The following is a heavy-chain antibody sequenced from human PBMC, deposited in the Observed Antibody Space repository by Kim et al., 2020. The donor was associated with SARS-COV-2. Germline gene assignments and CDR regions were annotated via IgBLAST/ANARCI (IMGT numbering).Heavy chain of an antibody. CDR2: ISYDGSNK. D-gene: IGHD1-26*01. CDR3: ARIQGGSYRGYFQH. V-gene: IGHV3-30-3*01. Sequence: GGSLRLSCAASGFTFSSYAMHWVRQAPGKGLEWVAVISYDGSNKYYADPVKGRFTISRDNSKNTLYLQMNSLRAEDTAVYYCARIQGGSYRGYFQHWGQCTLVTVSS. J-gene: IGHJ1*01. CDR1: GFTFSSYA.